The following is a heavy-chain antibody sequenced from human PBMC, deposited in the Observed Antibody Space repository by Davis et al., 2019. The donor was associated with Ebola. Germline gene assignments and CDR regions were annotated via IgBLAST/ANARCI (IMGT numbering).Heavy chain of an antibody. CDR1: GFTVSSNH. CDR2: IYSGGST. CDR3: ARGAYGDYFWY. V-gene: IGHV3-53*01. Sequence: GEFLKISCAASGFTVSSNHMSWVRQAPGKGLEWVSVIYSGGSTYYADSVKGRFTISRDNSKNTLYLQMNSLRAEDTAVYYCARGAYGDYFWYWGQGTLVTVSS. D-gene: IGHD4-17*01. J-gene: IGHJ4*02.